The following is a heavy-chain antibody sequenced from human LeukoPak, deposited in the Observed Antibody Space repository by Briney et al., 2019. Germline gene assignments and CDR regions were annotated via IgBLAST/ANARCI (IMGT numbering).Heavy chain of an antibody. CDR2: IYYSGST. CDR1: GGSIINTSYY. V-gene: IGHV4-61*05. D-gene: IGHD3-10*01. CDR3: ARGPYYGSGSYIPFDY. Sequence: SETLSLTCTVSGGSIINTSYYWAWIRQPPGKGLEWIGYIYYSGSTNYNPSLKSRVTISVVTSKNQFSLKLSSVTAADTAVYYCARGPYYGSGSYIPFDYWGQGTLVTVSS. J-gene: IGHJ4*02.